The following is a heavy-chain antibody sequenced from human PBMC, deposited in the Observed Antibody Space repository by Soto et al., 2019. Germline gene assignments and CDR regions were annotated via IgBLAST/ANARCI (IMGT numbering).Heavy chain of an antibody. CDR2: ISISGTTI. Sequence: QVQLVESGGGLVKPGGSLRLSCAASGFTLSDYYMTWIRQAPGKGLEWVSDISISGTTIHYADSVRGRFTISRHNAKNPPWLPMTSLGAEDTGGQYCAGLRGDGYSSVWGQGTLVTVSS. CDR1: GFTLSDYY. D-gene: IGHD3-22*01. V-gene: IGHV3-11*01. J-gene: IGHJ4*02. CDR3: AGLRGDGYSSV.